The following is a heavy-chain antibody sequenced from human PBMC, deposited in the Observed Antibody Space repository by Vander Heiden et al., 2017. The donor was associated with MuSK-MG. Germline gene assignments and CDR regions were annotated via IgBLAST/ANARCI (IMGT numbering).Heavy chain of an antibody. D-gene: IGHD6-19*01. CDR3: ARRGAVAGTHPVDD. Sequence: QVQLQESGPGVVKPSETLSLSCDVSGFSIASAYYWGWIRQSPGKGLEWIGSISQTGSTYTNPSLRRRVTISVDTSKNQFSLNLRSVTAADTAVYYCARRGAVAGTHPVDDWGQGLLVTVSS. CDR1: GFSIASAYY. J-gene: IGHJ4*02. CDR2: ISQTGST. V-gene: IGHV4-38-2*01.